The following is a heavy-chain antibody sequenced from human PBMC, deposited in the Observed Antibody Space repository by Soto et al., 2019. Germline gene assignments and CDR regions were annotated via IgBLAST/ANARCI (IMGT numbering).Heavy chain of an antibody. J-gene: IGHJ4*02. CDR2: ITHGGST. CDR1: SGSFSGYY. D-gene: IGHD3-3*01. Sequence: QVQLQPWGAGLLKPSETLSLTCAVYSGSFSGYYYSWIRQPPGKGLAWIGEITHGGSTTYSPSLKSRVTMSLDTSKNQFSLKMTSVTAADTAVYYCARGRLFLTPSGLAITYFDYWGQGSLVSVSS. CDR3: ARGRLFLTPSGLAITYFDY. V-gene: IGHV4-34*01.